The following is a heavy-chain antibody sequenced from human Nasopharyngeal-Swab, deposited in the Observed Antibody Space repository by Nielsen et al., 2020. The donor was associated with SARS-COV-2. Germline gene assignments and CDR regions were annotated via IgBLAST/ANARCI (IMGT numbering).Heavy chain of an antibody. Sequence: GGSLRLSCAASGFTFSSYWMHWVRQVPGKGLVWVSRINRDGSSTNFADSVKGRFTISRDNSKNTLYLQMNSLRAEDTAVYYCARSRSGSYYSSFDYWGQGTLVTVSS. V-gene: IGHV3-74*01. D-gene: IGHD3-10*01. CDR2: INRDGSST. J-gene: IGHJ4*02. CDR3: ARSRSGSYYSSFDY. CDR1: GFTFSSYW.